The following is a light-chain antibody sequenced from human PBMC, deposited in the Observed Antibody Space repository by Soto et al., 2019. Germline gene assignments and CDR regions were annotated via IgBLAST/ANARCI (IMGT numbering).Light chain of an antibody. V-gene: IGKV3-20*01. Sequence: ESVLTQSPGTLSLSPGERATLSCRASQSASSSYLAWYQQKPGQAPRLLIYGASSRATGIPDRFSGSGSGTDFTLTISRLEPEDFAVYYCQQYGSSLYTFGQGTKLEIK. CDR2: GAS. CDR3: QQYGSSLYT. CDR1: QSASSSY. J-gene: IGKJ2*01.